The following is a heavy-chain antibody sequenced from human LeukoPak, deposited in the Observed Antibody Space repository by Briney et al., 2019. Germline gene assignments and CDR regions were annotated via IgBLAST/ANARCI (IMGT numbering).Heavy chain of an antibody. J-gene: IGHJ6*02. CDR2: ISGSGGST. Sequence: GGSLRLSCAASGFTFSSYAMSWVRQAPGKGLEWVSAISGSGGSTYYADSVKGRFTISGDNSKNTLYLQMNSLRAEDTAVYYCAKVVDSSGWYFYYYGMDVWGQGTTVTVSS. D-gene: IGHD6-19*01. CDR3: AKVVDSSGWYFYYYGMDV. V-gene: IGHV3-23*01. CDR1: GFTFSSYA.